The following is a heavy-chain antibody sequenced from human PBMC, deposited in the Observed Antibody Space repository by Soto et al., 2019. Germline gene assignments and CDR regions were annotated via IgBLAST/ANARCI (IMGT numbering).Heavy chain of an antibody. V-gene: IGHV1-24*01. CDR3: ATDLSGSYRNDAFDI. D-gene: IGHD1-26*01. CDR1: GYTLTELS. CDR2: FDPEDGET. Sequence: ASVKVSCKVSGYTLTELSMHWVRQAPGKGLEWMGGFDPEDGETIYAQKFQGRVTMTEDTSTDTAYMELSSLRSEDTAVYYCATDLSGSYRNDAFDIWGQGTMVTVSS. J-gene: IGHJ3*02.